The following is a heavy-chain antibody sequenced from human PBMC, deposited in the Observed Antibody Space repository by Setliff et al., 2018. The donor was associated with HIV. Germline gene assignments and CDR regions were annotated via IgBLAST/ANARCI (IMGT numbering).Heavy chain of an antibody. D-gene: IGHD2-2*01. CDR3: ARESLGVLVPATMYWFDP. CDR2: LNTNTGDP. V-gene: IGHV7-4-1*02. CDR1: GYTLSHYA. J-gene: IGHJ5*02. Sequence: ASVKVSCKASGYTLSHYAMNWVRQAPGQGLEWMGWLNTNTGDPTYARGFTGRFVFYLDPSDNTAYLQITNLKVEDTAVYFCARESLGVLVPATMYWFDPWGQGTLVTVSS.